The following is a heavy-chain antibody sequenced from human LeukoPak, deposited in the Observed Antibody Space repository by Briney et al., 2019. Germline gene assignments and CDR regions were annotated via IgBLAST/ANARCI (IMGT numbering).Heavy chain of an antibody. J-gene: IGHJ4*02. CDR3: ARWNEPFDY. CDR2: IEQSGSHK. D-gene: IGHD1-1*01. Sequence: PGGSLRLSCAVSDFSFSDFYMGWVRQAPGKRLEWVAYIEQSGSHKAYMDSVKGRFTISRDNDKSSLYLQMNGLRPEDTAVYHCARWNEPFDYWGQGTLVTVSS. CDR1: DFSFSDFY. V-gene: IGHV3-7*01.